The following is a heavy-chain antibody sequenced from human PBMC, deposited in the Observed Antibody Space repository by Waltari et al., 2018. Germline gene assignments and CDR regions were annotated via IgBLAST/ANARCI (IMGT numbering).Heavy chain of an antibody. CDR3: ARVHYDFWSGYYI. CDR1: GYPFSDSD. V-gene: IGHV1-8*02. Sequence: QMQLVQSGAEVKKPGASVKVSCKASGYPFSDSDNNWVRQATGHGLEWMGWINPKSGNTVSAQNFQDRVTITRDPSTSTVYMELSSLRSDDAAVYYCARVHYDFWSGYYIWGQGTLVTVPS. D-gene: IGHD3-3*01. J-gene: IGHJ4*02. CDR2: INPKSGNT.